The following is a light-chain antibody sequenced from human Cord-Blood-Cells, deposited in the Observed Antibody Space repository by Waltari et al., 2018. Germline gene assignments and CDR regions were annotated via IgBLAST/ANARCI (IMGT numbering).Light chain of an antibody. CDR1: QSLLHSDGKTY. CDR3: MQGIHLPPCT. V-gene: IGKV2-29*02. J-gene: IGKJ2*02. CDR2: EVS. Sequence: DIVMTQTPLSLSVTPGQPASIPCKSSQSLLHSDGKTYLYWYLQKPGQSPQLLIYEVSSRLSGVPDRFSGSGSGTDFTLKISRVEAEDVGVYYCMQGIHLPPCTFGQGTKLEIK.